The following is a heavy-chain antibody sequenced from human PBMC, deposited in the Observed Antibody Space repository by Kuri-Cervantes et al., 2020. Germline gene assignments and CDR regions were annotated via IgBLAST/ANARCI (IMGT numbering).Heavy chain of an antibody. V-gene: IGHV4-39*07. D-gene: IGHD3-10*01. Sequence: PETLSLTCTVSGGSISSSSYYWGWIREPPGKGLEWIGSIYYSGSTYYNPSLKSRVTITVDTSKNQFSLKLSSVTAADTAVYYCARGAAEGRHLGSSTVYDAFDIWGQGTVVTVSS. CDR3: ARGAAEGRHLGSSTVYDAFDI. CDR1: GGSISSSSYY. CDR2: IYYSGST. J-gene: IGHJ3*02.